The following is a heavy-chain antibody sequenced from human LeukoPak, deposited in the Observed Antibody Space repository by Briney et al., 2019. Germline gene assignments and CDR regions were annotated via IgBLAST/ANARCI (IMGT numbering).Heavy chain of an antibody. D-gene: IGHD3-10*01. CDR2: IYYSGST. Sequence: MPSETLSLTCTVSGGSISSSSYYWGWIRQPPGKGLEWIGSIYYSGSTYYNPSLKSRVTISVDTSKNQFSLKLSSVTAADTAVYYCARGGVLEAWFDPWGQGTLVTVSS. CDR1: GGSISSSSYY. V-gene: IGHV4-39*01. CDR3: ARGGVLEAWFDP. J-gene: IGHJ5*02.